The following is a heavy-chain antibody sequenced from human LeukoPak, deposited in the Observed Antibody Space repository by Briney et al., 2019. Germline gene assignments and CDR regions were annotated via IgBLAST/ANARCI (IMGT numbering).Heavy chain of an antibody. J-gene: IGHJ5*02. CDR3: ARTFNWNYRWFDP. Sequence: KPSETLSLTCTVSGGSISSYYWNWIRQPPGKGLEWIGHIYYSGSTNYNSSLKSRVSISGDTSKNQFSLKLSSVTAADTAVYYCARTFNWNYRWFDPWGQGTLVTVSS. CDR1: GGSISSYY. V-gene: IGHV4-59*12. CDR2: IYYSGST. D-gene: IGHD1-7*01.